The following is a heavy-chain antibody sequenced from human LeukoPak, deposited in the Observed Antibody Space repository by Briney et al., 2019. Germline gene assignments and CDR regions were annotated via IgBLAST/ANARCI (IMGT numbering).Heavy chain of an antibody. D-gene: IGHD3-22*01. Sequence: SETLSLTGTVSGGSISSYSNYWSWIRQPAGKGLEWIGRIYSSGSTNYNPSLKSRVTISVDTSKNQFSLKLSSVTAADTAVYFCARVPYSYDSSGAFDIWGQGTMVTVSS. CDR2: IYSSGST. J-gene: IGHJ3*02. CDR1: GGSISSYSNY. V-gene: IGHV4-61*02. CDR3: ARVPYSYDSSGAFDI.